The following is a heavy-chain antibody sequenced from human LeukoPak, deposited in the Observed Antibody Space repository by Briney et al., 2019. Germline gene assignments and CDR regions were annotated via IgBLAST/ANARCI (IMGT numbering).Heavy chain of an antibody. J-gene: IGHJ4*02. V-gene: IGHV3-30*02. CDR2: IRYDGSNK. CDR3: AKEIWPTVTTPGWTYFDY. D-gene: IGHD4-17*01. CDR1: AFTFSRYG. Sequence: GGSLRLSCAASAFTFSRYGMHWVRQAPGKGLEWVAFIRYDGSNKYYADSVKGRFTISRDNSKKTLYLQMNSLRAEDTAVYYCAKEIWPTVTTPGWTYFDYWGQGAMVTVSS.